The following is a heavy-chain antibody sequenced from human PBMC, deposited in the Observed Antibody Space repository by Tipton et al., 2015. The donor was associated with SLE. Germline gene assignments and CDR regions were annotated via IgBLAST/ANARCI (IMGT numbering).Heavy chain of an antibody. CDR1: DDSISRSSHY. Sequence: TLSLTCSVSDDSISRSSHYWSWIRQPPGKGLEWIGFIYSSGNTNYNPSLKSRVTISVDTSKNQFSLKLSSVTAADTAVYYCARAGYSGSYYGYYYYGMDVWGQGTTVTVSS. CDR2: IYSSGNT. J-gene: IGHJ6*02. V-gene: IGHV4-61*01. D-gene: IGHD1-26*01. CDR3: ARAGYSGSYYGYYYYGMDV.